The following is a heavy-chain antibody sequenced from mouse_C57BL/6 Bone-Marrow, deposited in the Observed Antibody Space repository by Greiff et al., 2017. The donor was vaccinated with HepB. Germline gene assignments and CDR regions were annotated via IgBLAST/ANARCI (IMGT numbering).Heavy chain of an antibody. Sequence: EVKVVESGEGLVKPGGSLKLSCAASGFTFSSYAMSWVRQTPEKRLEWVAYISSGGDYIYYADTVKGRFTISRDNARNTLYLQMSSLKSEDTAMYYCTREGYYGSSHYWGQGTTLTVSS. J-gene: IGHJ2*01. CDR2: ISSGGDYI. V-gene: IGHV5-9-1*02. CDR1: GFTFSSYA. CDR3: TREGYYGSSHY. D-gene: IGHD1-1*01.